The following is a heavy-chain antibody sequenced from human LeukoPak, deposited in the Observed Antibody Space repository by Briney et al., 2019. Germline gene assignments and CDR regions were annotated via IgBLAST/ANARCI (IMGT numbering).Heavy chain of an antibody. V-gene: IGHV4/OR15-8*01. J-gene: IGHJ4*02. D-gene: IGHD6-13*01. Sequence: SETLSLTCVVSGGSITSNNWRMWVRQPPGKGLEWIGEIYHSGSTNNNSSLKSRVTMSLDKSQNQFSLRLSSVTAADTAVYFCAREAAGSASFDSWGLGTLVTVSS. CDR3: AREAAGSASFDS. CDR1: GGSITSNNW. CDR2: IYHSGST.